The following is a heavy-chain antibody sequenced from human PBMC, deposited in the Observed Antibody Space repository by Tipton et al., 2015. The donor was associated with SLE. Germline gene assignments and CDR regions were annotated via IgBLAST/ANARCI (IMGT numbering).Heavy chain of an antibody. CDR1: GGSFSGYY. J-gene: IGHJ2*01. Sequence: TLSLTCAVYGGSFSGYYWSWIRQPPGKGLEWIGEINHSGSPNYNPSLKSRVTISVDTSKNQFSLKRSSVTAADTAVYYCARDRVTGVYWYFDLWGRGTLVTVSS. V-gene: IGHV4-34*01. CDR2: INHSGSP. CDR3: ARDRVTGVYWYFDL. D-gene: IGHD7-27*01.